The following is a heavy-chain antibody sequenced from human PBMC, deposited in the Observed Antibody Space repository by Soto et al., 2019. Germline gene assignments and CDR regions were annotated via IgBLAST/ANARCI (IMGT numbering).Heavy chain of an antibody. V-gene: IGHV3-23*01. CDR1: GFTFSIYA. CDR2: IGESGTPT. Sequence: PGGSLRLSCAASGFTFSIYAMEWVRQAPGKGLEWVSLIGESGTPTYYADSVKGRFTISRDNSGNTLFLEMYSLRAEDTAVYYCARYIPGVRYYGMDVWGQGTTVTVSS. J-gene: IGHJ6*02. CDR3: ARYIPGVRYYGMDV. D-gene: IGHD2-2*01.